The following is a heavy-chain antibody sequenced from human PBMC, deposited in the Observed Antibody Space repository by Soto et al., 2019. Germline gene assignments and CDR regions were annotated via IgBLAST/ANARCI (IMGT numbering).Heavy chain of an antibody. CDR2: IVVGSGNT. Sequence: GASLKVSCKASGFPFTSSAVQWVRQARGQRLEWIGWIVVGSGNTNYAQKFQERVTITRDMSTSTAYMELSSLRSEDTAVYYCAARSGYFYYAMDVWGQGTTVTVSS. V-gene: IGHV1-58*01. J-gene: IGHJ6*02. D-gene: IGHD6-19*01. CDR1: GFPFTSSA. CDR3: AARSGYFYYAMDV.